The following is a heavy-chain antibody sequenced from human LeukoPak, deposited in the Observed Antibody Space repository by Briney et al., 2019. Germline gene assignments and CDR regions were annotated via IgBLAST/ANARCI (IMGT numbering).Heavy chain of an antibody. Sequence: SETLPLTCTVSGYSISSGYYWGWIRQPPGKGLEWIGSIYHSGSTYYNPSLKSRVTISVDTSKNQFSLKLSSVTAADTAVDYCARVAPATVSGEMATLGDAFDIWGQGTMVTVSS. V-gene: IGHV4-38-2*02. CDR2: IYHSGST. CDR3: ARVAPATVSGEMATLGDAFDI. J-gene: IGHJ3*02. CDR1: GYSISSGYY. D-gene: IGHD5-24*01.